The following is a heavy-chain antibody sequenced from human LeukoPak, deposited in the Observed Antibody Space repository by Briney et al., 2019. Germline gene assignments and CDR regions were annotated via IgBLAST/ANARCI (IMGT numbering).Heavy chain of an antibody. Sequence: PGGSLRLSCAASGFTFDDYAMHWVRQPPGKGLAGVSGISWNSCSIGYADSVKGRFTISRDNAKNSLYLQMNSLRAEDMALYYCAKGVGWNLRDWFDPWGQGTLVTVSS. D-gene: IGHD1-7*01. V-gene: IGHV3-9*03. CDR2: ISWNSCSI. CDR1: GFTFDDYA. CDR3: AKGVGWNLRDWFDP. J-gene: IGHJ5*02.